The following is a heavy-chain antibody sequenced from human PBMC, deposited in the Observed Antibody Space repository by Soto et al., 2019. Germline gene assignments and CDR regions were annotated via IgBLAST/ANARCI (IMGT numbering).Heavy chain of an antibody. CDR3: AREGVDYYYYGMDV. CDR2: ISSSSSYI. D-gene: IGHD2-15*01. CDR1: GFTFSSYS. Sequence: EVQLVESGGGLVKPGGSLRLSCAASGFTFSSYSMNWVRQAPGKGLEWVSSISSSSSYIYYADSVKGRFTISRDNAKNSLYLQMNSLRAEDTAVYYCAREGVDYYYYGMDVWGQGTTVTVSS. V-gene: IGHV3-21*01. J-gene: IGHJ6*02.